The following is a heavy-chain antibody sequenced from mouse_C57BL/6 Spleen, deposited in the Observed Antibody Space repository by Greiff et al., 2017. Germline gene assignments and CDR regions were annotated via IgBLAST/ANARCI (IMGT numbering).Heavy chain of an antibody. V-gene: IGHV2-6-1*01. CDR1: GFSLTSYG. CDR3: ARQYGSRGAWFAY. CDR2: IWSDGST. Sequence: VKLKESGPGLVAPSQSLSITCTVSGFSLTSYGVHWVRQPPGKGLEWLVVIWSDGSTTYNSALKSRLSISKDNSKSQVFLKMNSLQTDDTAMYYWARQYGSRGAWFAYWGQGTLVTVSA. D-gene: IGHD1-1*01. J-gene: IGHJ3*01.